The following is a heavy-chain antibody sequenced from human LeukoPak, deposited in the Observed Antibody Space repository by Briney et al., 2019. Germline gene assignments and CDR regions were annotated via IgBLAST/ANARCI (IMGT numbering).Heavy chain of an antibody. CDR1: GFTFSSYW. V-gene: IGHV5-10-1*01. D-gene: IGHD3-22*01. CDR2: IDPSDSYT. J-gene: IGHJ4*02. CDR3: ARARYYYDSSGSFDY. Sequence: GGSLRLSCAASGFTFSSYWMSWVRQAPGKGLEWMGRIDPSDSYTNYSPSFQGHVTISADKSISTAYLQWSSLKASDTAMYYCARARYYYDSSGSFDYWGQGTLVTVSS.